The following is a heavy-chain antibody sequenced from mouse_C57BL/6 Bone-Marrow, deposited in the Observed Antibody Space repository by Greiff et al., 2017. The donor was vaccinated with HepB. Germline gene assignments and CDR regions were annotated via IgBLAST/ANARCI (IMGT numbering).Heavy chain of an antibody. J-gene: IGHJ4*01. CDR1: GFTFSDFY. V-gene: IGHV7-1*01. Sequence: DVKLVESGGGLVQSGRSLRLSCATSGFTFSDFYMEWVRQAPGKGLEWIAASRNKANDYTTEYSASVKGRFIVSRDTSQSILYLQMNALRAEDTAIYYCARDAPYDYDYAMDYWGQGTSVTVSS. CDR2: SRNKANDYTT. CDR3: ARDAPYDYDYAMDY. D-gene: IGHD2-4*01.